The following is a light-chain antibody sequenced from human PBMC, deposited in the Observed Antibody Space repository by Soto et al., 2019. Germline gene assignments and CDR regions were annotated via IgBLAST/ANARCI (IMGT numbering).Light chain of an antibody. CDR1: QSVSSSY. V-gene: IGKV3-20*01. CDR2: GAS. Sequence: EIVLTQSPGTLSLSPGERATLSCRASQSVSSSYLAWYQQKPGQAPRLLIYGASSRATGIPDRFSGSGSGTGFTLTISRLEPEDFAVYYCQQYGSSPLTFSGGTKVDIK. J-gene: IGKJ4*01. CDR3: QQYGSSPLT.